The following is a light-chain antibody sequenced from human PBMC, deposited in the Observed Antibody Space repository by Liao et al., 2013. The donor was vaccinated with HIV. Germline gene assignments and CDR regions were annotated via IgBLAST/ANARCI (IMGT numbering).Light chain of an antibody. J-gene: IGLJ2*01. Sequence: DELTQPPSVSVSPGQTASITCSGNRLGDKYASWYQQRPGQSPVLVIYQNTKRPSGIPERFSGSTSGNTATLTISGTQAMDEADYYCQAWDTSTADVVFGGGTKLTVL. CDR2: QNT. CDR3: QAWDTSTADVV. V-gene: IGLV3-1*01. CDR1: RLGDKY.